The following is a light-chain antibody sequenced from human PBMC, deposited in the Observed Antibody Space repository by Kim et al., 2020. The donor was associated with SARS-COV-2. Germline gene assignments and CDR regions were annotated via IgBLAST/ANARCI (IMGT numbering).Light chain of an antibody. CDR2: AAS. CDR1: QGVSYY. Sequence: ACVGDTVTISCRASQGVSYYLDWYLQKPRKVPQLLIYAASTLQKGVPSRYSGSGSGTDFSLTISSLQPENVATYYSQKYNRAPLTFGAGAKVDIK. J-gene: IGKJ3*01. V-gene: IGKV1-27*01. CDR3: QKYNRAPLT.